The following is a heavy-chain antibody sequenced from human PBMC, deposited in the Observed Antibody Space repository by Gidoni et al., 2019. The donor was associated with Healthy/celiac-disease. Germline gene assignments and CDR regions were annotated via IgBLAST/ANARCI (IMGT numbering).Heavy chain of an antibody. CDR3: ARASSSGWYGGYFDY. CDR1: GFTFSSYA. V-gene: IGHV3-30*16. D-gene: IGHD6-19*01. CDR2: ISYDGSNK. J-gene: IGHJ4*02. Sequence: QVQLVESGGGVVQPGRSLRLSCAASGFTFSSYAIHWVRQAPGKGLEWVAVISYDGSNKYYADSVKGRFTISRDNSKNTLYLQMNSLRAEDTAVYYCARASSSGWYGGYFDYWGQGTLVTVSS.